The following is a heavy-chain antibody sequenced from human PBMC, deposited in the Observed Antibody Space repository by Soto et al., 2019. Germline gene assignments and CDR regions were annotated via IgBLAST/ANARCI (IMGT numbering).Heavy chain of an antibody. CDR2: IYSGGGT. CDR3: AGGNSNGYFDY. D-gene: IGHD5-18*01. V-gene: IGHV3-66*01. Sequence: ETLSLTCAVSGGSISSSNWWSWVRQPPGKGLEWVSTIYSGGGTYYADSVKGRFTISRDNPKNTLYLQMNSLRAEDTAVYYCAGGNSNGYFDYWGQGTLVTVSS. J-gene: IGHJ4*02. CDR1: GGSISSSNW.